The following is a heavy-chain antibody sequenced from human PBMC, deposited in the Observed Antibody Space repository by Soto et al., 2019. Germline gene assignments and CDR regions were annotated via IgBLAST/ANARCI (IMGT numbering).Heavy chain of an antibody. Sequence: QVRLQESGPGLVKPSQTLSLTCTVSGGSVSSGGFYWNWIRQHPGKGLEWIGYMYNDGRTEYNPSLKGRVSISVDTPTNQFSLKVMSVTVADTAVYYCTREAGYWGQGILVTVSS. CDR2: MYNDGRT. J-gene: IGHJ4*02. D-gene: IGHD6-25*01. CDR3: TREAGY. V-gene: IGHV4-31*03. CDR1: GGSVSSGGFY.